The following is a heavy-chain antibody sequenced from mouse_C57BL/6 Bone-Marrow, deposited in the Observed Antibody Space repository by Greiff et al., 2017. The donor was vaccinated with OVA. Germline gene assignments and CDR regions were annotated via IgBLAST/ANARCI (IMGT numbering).Heavy chain of an antibody. Sequence: EVKVEESGPGLVKPSQTVFLTCTVTGISITTGNYRWSWLRQFPGNKLEWIGYIYYSGTITYNPSLTSRTTITRDTPKNQFFLEMNSLTAEDTATYYCAREDTTVVDYWGQGTTLTVSS. D-gene: IGHD1-1*01. CDR3: AREDTTVVDY. J-gene: IGHJ2*01. V-gene: IGHV3-5*01. CDR2: IYYSGTI. CDR1: GISITTGNYR.